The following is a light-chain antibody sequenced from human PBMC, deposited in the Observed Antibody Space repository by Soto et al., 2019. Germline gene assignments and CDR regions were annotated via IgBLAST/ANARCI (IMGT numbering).Light chain of an antibody. Sequence: EIVLTQSPGTLSLSPCERATLSCSAGQSISSMYFAWYQQKPGQPPRLLIYGASSRATGVPDRFSGSGSGTDFTLTISRLEPEDFSLYYCQQYGGSPAWTFGQGTKVDIK. CDR3: QQYGGSPAWT. CDR1: QSISSMY. V-gene: IGKV3-20*01. CDR2: GAS. J-gene: IGKJ1*01.